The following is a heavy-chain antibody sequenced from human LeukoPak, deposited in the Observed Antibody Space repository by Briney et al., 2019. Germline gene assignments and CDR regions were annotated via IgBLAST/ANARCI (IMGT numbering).Heavy chain of an antibody. CDR1: GFSFNNDA. CDR3: ARGGGAHLPFDY. Sequence: GGSLRLSCAASGFSFNNDAMTWVRQAPGKGLEWVSSITDNGYDTYYADSVKGRFTISTDISESTLSLQMNSLRAEDTALYYCARGGGAHLPFDYWGRGLLVTVS. CDR2: ITDNGYDT. V-gene: IGHV3-23*01. J-gene: IGHJ4*02. D-gene: IGHD1-26*01.